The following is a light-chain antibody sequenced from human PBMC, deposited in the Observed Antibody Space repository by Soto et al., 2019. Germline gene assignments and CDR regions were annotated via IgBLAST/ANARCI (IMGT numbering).Light chain of an antibody. CDR2: DVS. Sequence: DIQMTQSPSSLSASVGDRVTITCQASQDIKYLNWYQQKSGKAPELLIYDVSNLETGVPSRFSGSGSGTDFTLTISSLDPEDIATYYCQQYDHLSTFGQGTKLEI. CDR3: QQYDHLST. CDR1: QDIKY. V-gene: IGKV1-33*01. J-gene: IGKJ2*01.